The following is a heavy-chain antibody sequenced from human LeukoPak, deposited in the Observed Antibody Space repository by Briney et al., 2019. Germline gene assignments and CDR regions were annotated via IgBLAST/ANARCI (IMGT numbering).Heavy chain of an antibody. J-gene: IGHJ6*03. CDR3: AKDEYSGYGYYYYYMDV. CDR1: GFTFSSYE. CDR2: ISSSGSTI. Sequence: GGSLRLSCAVSGFTFSSYEMNWVRQAPGKGLEWVSYISSSGSTIYYADSVKGRFTISRDNSKNTLYLQMNSLRAEDTAVYYCAKDEYSGYGYYYYYMDVWGKGTTVTISS. D-gene: IGHD5-12*01. V-gene: IGHV3-48*03.